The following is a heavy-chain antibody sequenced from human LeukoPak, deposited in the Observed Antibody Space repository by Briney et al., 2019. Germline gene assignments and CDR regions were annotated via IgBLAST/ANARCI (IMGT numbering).Heavy chain of an antibody. CDR3: ARANRGSYYFLPLHFDY. CDR1: GGSISSSSYY. Sequence: SETLSLTCTVSGGSISSSSYYWGWIRQPPGKGLEWIGSMYFSGSTYYNPSLKSRVTISVDTSKNQFSLKLSSVTAADTAVYYCARANRGSYYFLPLHFDYWGQGTLVTVSS. J-gene: IGHJ4*02. D-gene: IGHD1-26*01. CDR2: MYFSGST. V-gene: IGHV4-39*07.